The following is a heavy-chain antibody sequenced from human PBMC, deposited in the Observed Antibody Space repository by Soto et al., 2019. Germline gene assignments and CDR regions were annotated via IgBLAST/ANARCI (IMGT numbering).Heavy chain of an antibody. J-gene: IGHJ5*02. CDR2: IDPSDSYT. D-gene: IGHD2-2*01. CDR3: AFQDCSSTSCYGGSWFDP. CDR1: GYSFTSFW. V-gene: IGHV5-10-1*01. Sequence: PGESLKISCKGSGYSFTSFWISWVRQMPGKGLEWMGRIDPSDSYTNYSPSFQGHVTISADKSISTAYLQWSSLKASDTAMYYCAFQDCSSTSCYGGSWFDPWGQGTLVTVSS.